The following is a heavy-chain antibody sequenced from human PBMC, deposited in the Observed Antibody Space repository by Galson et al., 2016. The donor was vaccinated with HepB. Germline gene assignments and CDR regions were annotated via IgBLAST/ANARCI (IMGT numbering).Heavy chain of an antibody. CDR3: ARRAYSSGSRYFDS. Sequence: LRLSCAASGFTVSTNYMSWVRQPPGKGLEWIGEINHSRMTNYSPSLESRVTISVDTSKNQFSLRLSSVTAADTAVYFCARRAYSSGSRYFDSWGQGTLVTVSS. CDR2: INHSRMT. CDR1: GFTVSTNY. D-gene: IGHD6-19*01. V-gene: IGHV4-34*01. J-gene: IGHJ4*02.